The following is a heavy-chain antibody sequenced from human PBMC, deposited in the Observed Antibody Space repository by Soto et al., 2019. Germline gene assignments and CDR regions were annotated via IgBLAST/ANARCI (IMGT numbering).Heavy chain of an antibody. Sequence: PGGSLRLSCAASGFIFSSYWMSWVRQAPGKGLEWVANIKQDGSEKNYVDSVKGRFTISRDNAKNSLYLQMSSLRAEDTALYYCASLDTALITSDYWGQGTQVTVS. D-gene: IGHD5-18*01. V-gene: IGHV3-7*01. CDR2: IKQDGSEK. J-gene: IGHJ4*02. CDR1: GFIFSSYW. CDR3: ASLDTALITSDY.